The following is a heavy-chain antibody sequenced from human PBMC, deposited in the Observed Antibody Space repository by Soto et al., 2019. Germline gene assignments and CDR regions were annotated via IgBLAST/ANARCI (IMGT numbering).Heavy chain of an antibody. CDR3: ATGSASSTSDAFDI. D-gene: IGHD2-15*01. Sequence: SETLSLTCAVSGGSISSSNWWSWVRQPPGKGLEWIGEIYHSGSTNYNPSLKSRVTISVDKSKNQFSLRLTSVTAADAAVYYCATGSASSTSDAFDIWDRGTVVTVSS. CDR2: IYHSGST. V-gene: IGHV4-4*02. J-gene: IGHJ3*02. CDR1: GGSISSSNW.